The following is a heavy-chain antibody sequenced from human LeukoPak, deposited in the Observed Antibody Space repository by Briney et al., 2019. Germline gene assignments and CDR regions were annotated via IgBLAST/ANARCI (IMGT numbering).Heavy chain of an antibody. J-gene: IGHJ6*03. Sequence: GGSLRLSCAASGFTFSRFALSWLPPAPGKGLEGVSAIRGSDGSKYYADSVKGRFTISRDNSKNTQYLQMNRLRAEDTSVYYGAKDNPELIYYYRDVWGKGTTVTVSS. CDR1: GFTFSRFA. CDR3: AKDNPELIYYYRDV. V-gene: IGHV3-23*01. CDR2: IRGSDGSK.